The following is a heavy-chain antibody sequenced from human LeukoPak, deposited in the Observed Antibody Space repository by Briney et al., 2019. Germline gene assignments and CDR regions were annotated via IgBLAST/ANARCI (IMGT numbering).Heavy chain of an antibody. CDR2: ISSAGVAT. Sequence: GGSLRLSCATSGFTFSSYAMSWVRQAPGKGLEWVSAISSAGVATYYADSVKGRFTISRDKSKNTLYLQMNSLRAEDTAVYYCAKDLFYGGFDYWGQGTLVTVSS. V-gene: IGHV3-23*01. J-gene: IGHJ4*02. CDR3: AKDLFYGGFDY. D-gene: IGHD4-23*01. CDR1: GFTFSSYA.